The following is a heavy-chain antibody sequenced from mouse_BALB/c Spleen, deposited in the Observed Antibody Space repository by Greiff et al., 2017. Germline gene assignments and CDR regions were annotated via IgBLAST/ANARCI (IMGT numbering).Heavy chain of an antibody. V-gene: IGHV1-4*02. CDR1: GYTFTSYT. Sequence: VQLQQSAAELARPGASVKMSCKASGYTFTSYTMHWVKQRPGQGLEWIGYINPSSGYTEYNQKFKDKTTLTADKSSSTAYMQLSSLTSEDSAVYYCASGPYYGSSYWYFDVWGAGTTVTVSS. CDR3: ASGPYYGSSYWYFDV. D-gene: IGHD1-1*01. J-gene: IGHJ1*01. CDR2: INPSSGYT.